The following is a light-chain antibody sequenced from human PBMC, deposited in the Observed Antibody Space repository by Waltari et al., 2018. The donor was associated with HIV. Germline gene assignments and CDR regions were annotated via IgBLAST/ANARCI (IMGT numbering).Light chain of an antibody. J-gene: IGLJ3*02. CDR1: TGALTSGPS. Sequence: QAVVTQDPSLTVSPGGTVTPTCGSSTGALTSGPSLYWFQQKPGQAPRTLIYDTSDKHSWTPARFSGSLLGGKAALTLSGAQPEDEAVYYCLLSYSGAWVFGGGTKLTVL. CDR3: LLSYSGAWV. V-gene: IGLV7-46*01. CDR2: DTS.